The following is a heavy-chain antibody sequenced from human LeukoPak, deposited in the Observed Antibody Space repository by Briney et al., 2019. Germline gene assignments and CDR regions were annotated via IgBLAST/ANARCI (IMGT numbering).Heavy chain of an antibody. D-gene: IGHD3-22*01. CDR1: GYTFTSNG. J-gene: IGHJ4*02. Sequence: VSVKVSCKASGYTFTSNGISWVRQAPGQGLEWMGWSSAYNGNTNYAQKLQGRATMTTDTSTSTAYMELRSLRSDDTAVYYCARVTEYYDSSGSYYYDYWGQGTLVTVSS. V-gene: IGHV1-18*01. CDR3: ARVTEYYDSSGSYYYDY. CDR2: SSAYNGNT.